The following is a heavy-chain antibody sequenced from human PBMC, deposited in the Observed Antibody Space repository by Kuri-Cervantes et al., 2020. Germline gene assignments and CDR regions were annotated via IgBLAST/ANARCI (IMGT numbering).Heavy chain of an antibody. J-gene: IGHJ4*02. CDR3: ATSLLYDSSGYYDY. CDR1: GGSFSGYY. Sequence: SETLSLTCAVYGGSFSGYYWSWIRQPPGKGLEWIGEINHSGSTNYNPSLKSRVTISEDTSKNQFSLKLNSVTAADTAVYYCATSLLYDSSGYYDYWGQGTLVTVSS. V-gene: IGHV4-34*01. CDR2: INHSGST. D-gene: IGHD3-22*01.